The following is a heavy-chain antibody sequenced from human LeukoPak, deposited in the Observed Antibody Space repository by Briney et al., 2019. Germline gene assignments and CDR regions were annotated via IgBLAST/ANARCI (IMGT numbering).Heavy chain of an antibody. J-gene: IGHJ4*02. D-gene: IGHD3-3*01. CDR2: IYYSGST. CDR1: GGSISSGDYY. CDR3: ARVSTIFGVVIMGVDY. Sequence: PSETLSLTCTVSGGSISSGDYYWRWIRQPPGKGLEWIGYIYYSGSTYYNPSLKSRVTISVDTSKNQFSLKLSSVTAADTAVYYCARVSTIFGVVIMGVDYWGQGTLVTVSS. V-gene: IGHV4-30-4*08.